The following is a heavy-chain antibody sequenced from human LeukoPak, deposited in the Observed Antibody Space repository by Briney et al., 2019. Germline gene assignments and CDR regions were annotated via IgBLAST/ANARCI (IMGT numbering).Heavy chain of an antibody. CDR1: GFTFSNAW. D-gene: IGHD3-10*01. CDR3: TTGPPGEGDSYYYYYMDV. V-gene: IGHV3-15*01. Sequence: GGSLRLSCAASGFTFSNAWMSWVRQAPGKGLEWVGRIKSKTDGGTTDYAAPVKGRFTISRDDSKNTLYLQMNSLKTEDTAVYHCTTGPPGEGDSYYYYYMDVWGKGTTVTVSS. J-gene: IGHJ6*03. CDR2: IKSKTDGGTT.